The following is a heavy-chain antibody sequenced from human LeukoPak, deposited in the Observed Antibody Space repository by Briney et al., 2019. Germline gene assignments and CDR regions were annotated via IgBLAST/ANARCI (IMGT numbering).Heavy chain of an antibody. D-gene: IGHD1-26*01. CDR1: GFTFSSHA. V-gene: IGHV3-23*01. J-gene: IGHJ4*02. CDR2: ISGSGGST. CDR3: ATLTRGGGSYYLSLDY. Sequence: GGSLRLSCAASGFTFSSHAMSWVRQAPGKGLEWVSAISGSGGSTYYADSVKGRFTIPRDNSKNTLYLQMNSLRAEDTAVYYCATLTRGGGSYYLSLDYWGQGTLVTVSS.